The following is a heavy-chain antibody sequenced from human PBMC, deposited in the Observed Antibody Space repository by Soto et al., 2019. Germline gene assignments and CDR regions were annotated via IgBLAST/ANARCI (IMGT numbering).Heavy chain of an antibody. Sequence: GGSLRLSCAASGFTFSWYNMNWVRQAPGKGLEWVSSISSSSTYIYYADSVKGRFAISRDNAKNSLYLQMNSLRAEDTAVYFCARDPAIYSGKFDYGLDVWGRGTTVTVSS. CDR3: ARDPAIYSGKFDYGLDV. D-gene: IGHD4-4*01. J-gene: IGHJ6*02. CDR1: GFTFSWYN. CDR2: ISSSSTYI. V-gene: IGHV3-21*01.